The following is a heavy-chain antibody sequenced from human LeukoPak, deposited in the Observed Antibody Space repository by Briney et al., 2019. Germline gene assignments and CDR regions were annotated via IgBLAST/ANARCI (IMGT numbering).Heavy chain of an antibody. Sequence: PSETLSLTCTVSAGSISSSSHHWGWIRQSPGRGLEWIGSIYYGRTTYYNPSLNSRVTISVVTSKNQFSLQLNSVTAADTAVYYCVRHDGRGGATMGALDSWGQGSLVTVSS. CDR1: AGSISSSSHH. J-gene: IGHJ4*02. V-gene: IGHV4-39*01. CDR3: VRHDGRGGATMGALDS. D-gene: IGHD5-12*01. CDR2: IYYGRTT.